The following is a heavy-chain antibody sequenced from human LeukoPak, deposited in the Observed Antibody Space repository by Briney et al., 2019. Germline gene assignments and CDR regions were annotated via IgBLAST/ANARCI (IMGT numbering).Heavy chain of an antibody. J-gene: IGHJ4*02. CDR2: IYSGGST. Sequence: PGGSLRLSCAASGFTVSSNYMSWVRQAPGKGLEWVSVIYSGGSTYYADSVKGRFTISRDNSKNTLYLQMNSLRAEDTAVYYCARDNRAYGGSNFDYWGQGTLVTVSS. D-gene: IGHD4-23*01. CDR1: GFTVSSNY. CDR3: ARDNRAYGGSNFDY. V-gene: IGHV3-66*01.